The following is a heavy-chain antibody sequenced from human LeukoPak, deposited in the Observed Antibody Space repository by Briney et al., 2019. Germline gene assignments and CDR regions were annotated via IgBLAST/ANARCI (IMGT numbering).Heavy chain of an antibody. J-gene: IGHJ3*02. CDR2: IYSGGST. Sequence: PGGSLRLSCAASGFTVSSNYMSWVRQAPGKGLEWVSVIYSGGSTYYADSVKGRFTISRDNSKNTLYLQMNSLRAEDTAVYYCAKDGPSGSYYDAFDIWGQGTMVTVSS. D-gene: IGHD1-26*01. CDR1: GFTVSSNY. CDR3: AKDGPSGSYYDAFDI. V-gene: IGHV3-66*01.